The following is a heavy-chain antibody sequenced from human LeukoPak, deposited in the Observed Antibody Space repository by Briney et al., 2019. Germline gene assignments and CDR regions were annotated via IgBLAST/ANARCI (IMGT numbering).Heavy chain of an antibody. CDR1: GFKFRHSW. V-gene: IGHV3-15*01. Sequence: GGSLRLSCAASGFKFRHSWMSWVRQCPGKGLEWIGRIKSQSAGGTIDYTAPVKGRFTISRDDSRNTLYLQMNSLKTEDTAVYYCTTDPRDWGQGTLVTVSS. J-gene: IGHJ4*02. CDR2: IKSQSAGGTI. CDR3: TTDPRD.